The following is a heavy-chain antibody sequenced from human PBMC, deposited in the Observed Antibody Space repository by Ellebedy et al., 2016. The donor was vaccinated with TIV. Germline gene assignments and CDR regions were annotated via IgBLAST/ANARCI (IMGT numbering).Heavy chain of an antibody. CDR2: IYYSGST. Sequence: SETLSLXCTVSGGSISSYYWSWIRQPPGKGLEWIGYIYYSGSTNYNPSLKSRVTISVDTSKNQFSLKLSSVTAADTAVYYCAREYALKEYCSGGSCLTYYYGMDVWGQGTTVTVSS. D-gene: IGHD2-15*01. CDR3: AREYALKEYCSGGSCLTYYYGMDV. V-gene: IGHV4-59*13. J-gene: IGHJ6*02. CDR1: GGSISSYY.